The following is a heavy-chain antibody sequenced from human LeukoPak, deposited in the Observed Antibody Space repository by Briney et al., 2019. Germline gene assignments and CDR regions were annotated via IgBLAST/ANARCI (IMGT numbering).Heavy chain of an antibody. J-gene: IGHJ4*02. Sequence: GGSLRLSCAASGFTYNTYAMTCVRQAPGKGLEWISSMSSGSSYIYYADSVRGRFTIARDNTKNSLFLVMNNLRTEDTAIYYCARDRPTGASRVFVGQWGQGTQVTVSS. V-gene: IGHV3-21*06. D-gene: IGHD3-3*01. CDR1: GFTYNTYA. CDR3: ARDRPTGASRVFVGQ. CDR2: MSSGSSYI.